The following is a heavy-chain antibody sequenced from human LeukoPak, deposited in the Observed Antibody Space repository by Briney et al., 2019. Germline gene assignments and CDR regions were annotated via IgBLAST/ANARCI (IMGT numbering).Heavy chain of an antibody. CDR3: ARAGRVWGSYRPIDY. CDR1: GFSVTTDSYC. CDR2: DYCGGNT. J-gene: IGHJ4*02. D-gene: IGHD3-16*02. V-gene: IGHV4-61*01. Sequence: PSETLSLTCTVSGFSVTTDSYCWGWIWQPPGKGLEWIGYDYCGGNTNYDPSLKRRVTISVDTSKNQFSLTLTSVTAADTAVYFCARAGRVWGSYRPIDYWGQGTLVTVSS.